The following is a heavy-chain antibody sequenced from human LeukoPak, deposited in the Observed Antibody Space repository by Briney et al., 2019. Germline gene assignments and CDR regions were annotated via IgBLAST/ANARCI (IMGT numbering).Heavy chain of an antibody. CDR3: AKEIRGSYWYYGMDV. CDR2: ISGSAGST. Sequence: GGSLRLSCAASGFTFSSYAMSWVRQAPGKGLEWVSAISGSAGSTYYADSVKGRFTISRDNSKNTLYLQMNSLRAEDTAVYYCAKEIRGSYWYYGMDVWGQGTTVTVSS. D-gene: IGHD1-26*01. J-gene: IGHJ6*02. CDR1: GFTFSSYA. V-gene: IGHV3-23*01.